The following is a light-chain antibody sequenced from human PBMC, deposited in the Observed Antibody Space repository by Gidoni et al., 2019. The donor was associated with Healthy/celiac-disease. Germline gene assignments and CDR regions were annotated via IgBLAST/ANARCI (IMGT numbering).Light chain of an antibody. V-gene: IGLV1-40*01. Sequence: QSVLTQPPSVSGAPGPRVTISCTGSSSNIGAGYDVHWYQQLPGTAPKLLIYGNSNRPSGVPDRFSGSKSGTSASLAITGLQAEDEADYYCQSYDSSLSDPYVFGTGTKVTVL. CDR3: QSYDSSLSDPYV. CDR1: SSNIGAGYD. CDR2: GNS. J-gene: IGLJ1*01.